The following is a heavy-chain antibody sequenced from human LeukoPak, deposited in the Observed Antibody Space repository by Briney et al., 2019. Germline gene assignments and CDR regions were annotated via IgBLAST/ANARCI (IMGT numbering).Heavy chain of an antibody. V-gene: IGHV3-30*18. D-gene: IGHD4-17*01. CDR2: ISYDGSNK. CDR3: AKDLGAYGASANTLDY. Sequence: GGSLRLSCAASGFTFSSYGMHWVRQAPGKGLEGVAVISYDGSNKYYADSVKGRFTISRDNSKNTLYLQLHSLRAEDTAVYYCAKDLGAYGASANTLDYWGQGTLVTVPS. CDR1: GFTFSSYG. J-gene: IGHJ4*02.